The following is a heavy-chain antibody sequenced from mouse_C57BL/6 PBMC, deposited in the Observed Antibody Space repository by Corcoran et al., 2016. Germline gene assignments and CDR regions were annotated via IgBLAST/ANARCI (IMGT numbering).Heavy chain of an antibody. Sequence: EVQLQQSGPELVKPGASVKISCKASGYTFTDYYMTWVKESHGKSLEWIGDINPNNGGTSYNQKFKGKATLTVDKSSSTAYMELRSLTSEDSAVYYCARVLYDYDGFAYWGQGTLVTVSA. CDR1: GYTFTDYY. J-gene: IGHJ3*01. D-gene: IGHD2-4*01. V-gene: IGHV1-26*01. CDR2: INPNNGGT. CDR3: ARVLYDYDGFAY.